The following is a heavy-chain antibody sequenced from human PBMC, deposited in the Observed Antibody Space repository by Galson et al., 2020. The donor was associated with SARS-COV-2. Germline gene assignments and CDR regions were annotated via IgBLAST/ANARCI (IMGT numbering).Heavy chain of an antibody. J-gene: IGHJ4*02. V-gene: IGHV4-38-2*01. Sequence: SQTLSLTCAVSGYPLSSGYYWGSTRQPPGTGLEWIGRIYHSGSTYYTPSLKRRVTISVDTSKNKFPRKLGSVTAADTAVYYCASSPEGHGLRYWGQGTLVTVSS. CDR1: GYPLSSGYY. CDR3: ASSPEGHGLRY. CDR2: IYHSGST.